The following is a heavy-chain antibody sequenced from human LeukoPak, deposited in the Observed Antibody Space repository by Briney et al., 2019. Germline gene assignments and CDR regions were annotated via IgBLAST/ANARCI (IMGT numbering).Heavy chain of an antibody. CDR2: IKQSGSEK. D-gene: IGHD6-13*01. Sequence: GGSLRLSCAASGFTLTNYWMSWVRQAPGKGLEWVANIKQSGSEKNYVDSVKGRFTISRDNAKNSLYLQMNSLRAEDTAVYYCARDSSSGPFKYWGQGTLVTVSS. CDR1: GFTLTNYW. J-gene: IGHJ4*02. CDR3: ARDSSSGPFKY. V-gene: IGHV3-7*01.